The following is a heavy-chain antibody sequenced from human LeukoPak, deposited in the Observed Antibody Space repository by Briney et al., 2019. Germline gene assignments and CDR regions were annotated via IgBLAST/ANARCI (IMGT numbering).Heavy chain of an antibody. D-gene: IGHD6-19*01. Sequence: SGTLSLTCAVSGGSISSSNWWSWVRQPPGKGLEWIGEIFHSGSTNYNPSLKSRVTMSVDKSKNQFSLNLSSVTAADTAVYYCARVFGSSGWYGHFDYWGQGTLVTVSS. V-gene: IGHV4-4*02. CDR2: IFHSGST. CDR3: ARVFGSSGWYGHFDY. CDR1: GGSISSSNW. J-gene: IGHJ4*02.